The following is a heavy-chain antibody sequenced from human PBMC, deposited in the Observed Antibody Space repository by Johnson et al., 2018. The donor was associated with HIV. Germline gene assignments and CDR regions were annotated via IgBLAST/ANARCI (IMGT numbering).Heavy chain of an antibody. CDR2: IYSGGST. Sequence: EVQLLESGGGVVQPGRSLRLSCAASGFTFSSSYMIWVRQAPGKGLEWVSIIYSGGSTYYADSVKGRFTISRDNSKNTLYLQMNSLRADDTAMYYCALSTSWSIAFDIWGQGTMVTVSS. CDR1: GFTFSSSY. V-gene: IGHV3-66*01. D-gene: IGHD6-13*01. J-gene: IGHJ3*02. CDR3: ALSTSWSIAFDI.